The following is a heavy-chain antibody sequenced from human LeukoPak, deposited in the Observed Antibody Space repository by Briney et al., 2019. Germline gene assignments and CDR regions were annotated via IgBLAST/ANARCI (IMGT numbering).Heavy chain of an antibody. CDR1: GYTFDGYY. D-gene: IGHD2-2*01. V-gene: IGHV1-2*02. J-gene: IGHJ4*02. Sequence: ASVKDSCKASGYTFDGYYIHWVRRAPGQGLQWLGWINPDKGDARTAQKFRDRVIMTTDKSLATAYMEVINLSSDDTAVYFCTRSSCDCSSRSCYTNMNFDYSGQGTLVTVSS. CDR2: INPDKGDA. CDR3: TRSSCDCSSRSCYTNMNFDY.